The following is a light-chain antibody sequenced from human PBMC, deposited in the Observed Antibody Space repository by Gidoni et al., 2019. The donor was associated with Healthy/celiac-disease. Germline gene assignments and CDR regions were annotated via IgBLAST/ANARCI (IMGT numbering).Light chain of an antibody. CDR2: QDS. V-gene: IGLV3-1*01. CDR3: QAWDSSTGV. Sequence: SYELTQPPPLSVSPGQIARITCSGDKLGDKYACWYQQQPGKSPVLVIYQDSKRPSGIPERFSGSNSGNTATLTISGTQAMDEADYYCQAWDSSTGVFGGGTKLTVL. CDR1: KLGDKY. J-gene: IGLJ2*01.